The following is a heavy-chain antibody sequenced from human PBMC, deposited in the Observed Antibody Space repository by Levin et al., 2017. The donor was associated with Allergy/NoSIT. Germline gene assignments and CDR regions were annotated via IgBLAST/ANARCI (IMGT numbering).Heavy chain of an antibody. CDR3: ARLTILAKARWFDP. Sequence: SCTVSNGALTNYHWNWIRQTPGKGLEWIGYISSSGSTRYNPSHKSRFSISVDSSKNQFSLEVTSVTAADTAVYFCARLTILAKARWFDPWGQGILVTVSS. J-gene: IGHJ5*02. V-gene: IGHV4-4*09. D-gene: IGHD3-9*01. CDR2: ISSSGST. CDR1: NGALTNYH.